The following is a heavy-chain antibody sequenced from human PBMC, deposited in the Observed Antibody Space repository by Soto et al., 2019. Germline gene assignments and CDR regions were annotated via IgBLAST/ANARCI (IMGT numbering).Heavy chain of an antibody. D-gene: IGHD3-3*01. CDR1: GGTFSSYA. J-gene: IGHJ6*02. V-gene: IGHV1-69*13. CDR3: ARVGFWSGYYTYGMDV. Sequence: GXSVKVSCKGSGGTFSSYAISWVRQAPGQGLKWMGGIIPIFGTANYAQKFQGRVTITADESTSTAYMELSSLRSEDTAVYYCARVGFWSGYYTYGMDVWGQGSTVTVSS. CDR2: IIPIFGTA.